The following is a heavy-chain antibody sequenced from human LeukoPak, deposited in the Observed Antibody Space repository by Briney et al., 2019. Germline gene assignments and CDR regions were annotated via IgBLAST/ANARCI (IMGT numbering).Heavy chain of an antibody. CDR1: GGSFSGYY. J-gene: IGHJ3*02. CDR2: INHSGST. Sequence: SETLSLTCAVYGGSFSGYYWSWIRQPPGKGLEWIGEINHSGSTNYNPSLKSRVTISVDTSNNQFSLKLRSVTAADTAVYYCALPAATPVDAFDIWGQGTMVTVSS. CDR3: ALPAATPVDAFDI. V-gene: IGHV4-34*01. D-gene: IGHD2-2*01.